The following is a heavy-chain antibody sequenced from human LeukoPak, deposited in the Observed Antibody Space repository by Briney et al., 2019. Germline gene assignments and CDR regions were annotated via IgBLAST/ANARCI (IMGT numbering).Heavy chain of an antibody. Sequence: ASVKVSCKASGYTFTSYDINWVRQAPGQGLEWMGWMNPNSGNTGYAQKFQGRVTMTRNTSISTAYMELSSLRSEDTAVYYCARSYSSGWYSWYYYYYMDVWGKGTTVTISS. V-gene: IGHV1-8*01. CDR1: GYTFTSYD. J-gene: IGHJ6*03. CDR3: ARSYSSGWYSWYYYYYMDV. D-gene: IGHD6-19*01. CDR2: MNPNSGNT.